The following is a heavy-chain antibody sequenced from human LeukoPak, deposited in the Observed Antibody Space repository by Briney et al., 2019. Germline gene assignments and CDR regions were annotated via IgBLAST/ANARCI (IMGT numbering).Heavy chain of an antibody. CDR3: ARSSSLDAFDI. V-gene: IGHV1-69*01. Sequence: VASVKVSCKASGGTFSSYTISWVRQAPGQGLEWMGGIIPIFGTANYAQKFQGRVTITADESTSTAYMELSSLRSEDTAVYYCARSSSLDAFDIWGQGTMVTVSS. J-gene: IGHJ3*02. D-gene: IGHD6-13*01. CDR1: GGTFSSYT. CDR2: IIPIFGTA.